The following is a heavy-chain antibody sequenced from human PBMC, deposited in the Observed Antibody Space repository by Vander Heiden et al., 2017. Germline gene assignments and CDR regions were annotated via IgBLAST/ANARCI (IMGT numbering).Heavy chain of an antibody. V-gene: IGHV1-8*01. J-gene: IGHJ4*02. D-gene: IGHD2-2*01. CDR1: GYTFSHYE. CDR2: MDPKTGNT. Sequence: QEQLVQSGAEVQKPGASVQVSCKASGYTFSHYEINWVRQAAGQGLEWVGWMDPKTGNTGYAQKFQGRVTMTWNTSITTVYMELRSLRSEDTAVYYCARYCSSNSCYKFDSWGQGTLVSVSS. CDR3: ARYCSSNSCYKFDS.